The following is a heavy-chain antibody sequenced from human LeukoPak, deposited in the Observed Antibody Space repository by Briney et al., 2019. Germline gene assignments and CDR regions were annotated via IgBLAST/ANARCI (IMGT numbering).Heavy chain of an antibody. V-gene: IGHV3-48*03. D-gene: IGHD3-10*01. CDR2: ISSSGSTI. J-gene: IGHJ4*02. CDR3: ARGLRSGSGSPDSDLDY. Sequence: GGSLRLSFAASGFTFSSYEMNWVRQAPGKGLEWVSYISSSGSTIYYADSVKGRFTISRDNAKNSLYLQMNSLRAEDTAVYYCARGLRSGSGSPDSDLDYWGQGTLVTVSS. CDR1: GFTFSSYE.